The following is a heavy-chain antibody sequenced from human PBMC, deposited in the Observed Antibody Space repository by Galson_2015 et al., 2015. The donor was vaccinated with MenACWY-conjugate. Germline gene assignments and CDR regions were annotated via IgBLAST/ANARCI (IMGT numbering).Heavy chain of an antibody. V-gene: IGHV3-48*01. D-gene: IGHD6-19*01. CDR1: GFDFSSNS. CDR2: ISNGGRRI. J-gene: IGHJ5*02. CDR3: AERQWLVT. Sequence: SLRLSCAASGFDFSSNSMTWVRQAPGKGLEWISYISNGGRRIYYADSVKGRFTISRDNAENALYLQMNSLRAEDTAVYYCAERQWLVTWGQGTLVSVSS.